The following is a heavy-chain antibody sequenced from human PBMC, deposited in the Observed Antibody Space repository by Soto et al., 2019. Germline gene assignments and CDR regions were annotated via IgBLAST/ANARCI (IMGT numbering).Heavy chain of an antibody. Sequence: QVQLQESGPGLVKPSQTLSLTCTVSGGSISSGGYYWSWIRQHPGKGLEWIGYIYYSGSTYYNPSLKSRVTISVDTSKNQFSLKLSSVTAADTAVYYCARGAHLTVTAYYFDYWGQGTLVTVSS. V-gene: IGHV4-31*03. D-gene: IGHD4-17*01. J-gene: IGHJ4*02. CDR1: GGSISSGGYY. CDR3: ARGAHLTVTAYYFDY. CDR2: IYYSGST.